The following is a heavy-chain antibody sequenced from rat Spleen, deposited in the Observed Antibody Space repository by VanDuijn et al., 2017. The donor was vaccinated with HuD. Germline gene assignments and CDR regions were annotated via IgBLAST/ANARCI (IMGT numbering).Heavy chain of an antibody. CDR1: GYSITSSYR. Sequence: EVQLQESGPGLVKPSQSLSLTCSVTGYSITSSYRWNWIRKFPGNKLEWMGYINSAGSTNYNPSLKSRISITRDTSKNQFFLQVNSVTTEDTATYYCARAYYDGSYYDYWGQGVLVTVSS. CDR3: ARAYYDGSYYDY. CDR2: INSAGST. D-gene: IGHD1-12*02. V-gene: IGHV3-3*01. J-gene: IGHJ2*01.